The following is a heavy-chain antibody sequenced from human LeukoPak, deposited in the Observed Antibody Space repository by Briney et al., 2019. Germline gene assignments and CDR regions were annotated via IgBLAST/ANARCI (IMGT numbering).Heavy chain of an antibody. D-gene: IGHD5-24*01. CDR2: ISGSSATT. CDR1: GFTFSSYA. V-gene: IGHV3-23*01. Sequence: GGSLRLSCAASGFTFSSYAMSWVRQAPGKGLEWVSTISGSSATTYYADSVKGRFTISRDNSKNTLYLQVNNLRAEDTAVYYCAKEDDYNYIDYWGQGTLVTVSS. CDR3: AKEDDYNYIDY. J-gene: IGHJ4*02.